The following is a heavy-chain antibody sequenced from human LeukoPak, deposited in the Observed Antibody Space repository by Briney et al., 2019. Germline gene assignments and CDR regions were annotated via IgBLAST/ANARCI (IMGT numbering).Heavy chain of an antibody. CDR2: ISSSGSTI. CDR1: GFTFSSYE. V-gene: IGHV3-48*03. J-gene: IGHJ4*02. D-gene: IGHD6-25*01. CDR3: AREGRLGKSFDY. Sequence: GGSLRLSCAASGFTFSSYEMNWVRQAPGKGLEWVSYISSSGSTIYYADSAKGRFTISRDNAKNSLYLQMNSLRAEDTAVYYCAREGRLGKSFDYWGQGTLVTVSS.